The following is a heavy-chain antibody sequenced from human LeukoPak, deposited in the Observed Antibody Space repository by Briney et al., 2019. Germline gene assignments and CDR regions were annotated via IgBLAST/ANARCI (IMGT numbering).Heavy chain of an antibody. CDR2: IYRDGST. V-gene: IGHV4-38-2*01. CDR1: GYSIGSDYY. CDR3: ASGPPADYFDS. Sequence: SSETLSLTCAVSGYSIGSDYYWGWIRQPPGKGLEWIGSIYRDGSTSHHPALTRRVTISVDTSKTQFSLSLRSVTAADTAVYYCASGPPADYFDSWGQGSLVIVSS. J-gene: IGHJ4*02.